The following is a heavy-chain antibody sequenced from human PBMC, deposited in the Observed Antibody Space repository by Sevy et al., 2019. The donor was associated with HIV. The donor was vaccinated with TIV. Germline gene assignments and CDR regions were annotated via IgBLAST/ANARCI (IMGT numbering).Heavy chain of an antibody. CDR3: AGGCSGGSCYLFSSLGHGYYYGMDV. J-gene: IGHJ6*02. CDR1: GFTFSSYS. V-gene: IGHV3-21*01. Sequence: GGSLRLSCAVSGFTFSSYSMNWVRQAPGKGLEWVSSISSSSSYIYYADSVKGRFTISRDNAKNSLYLQMNSLRAEDTAVYYCAGGCSGGSCYLFSSLGHGYYYGMDVWGQGTTVTVSS. CDR2: ISSSSSYI. D-gene: IGHD2-15*01.